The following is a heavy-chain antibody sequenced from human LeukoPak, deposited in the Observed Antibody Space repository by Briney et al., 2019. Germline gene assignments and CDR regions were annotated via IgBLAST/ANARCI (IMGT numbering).Heavy chain of an antibody. CDR2: ISSSGSTI. J-gene: IGHJ4*02. CDR3: ARSSIAVAGTLARYFDY. CDR1: GFTFSDYY. V-gene: IGHV3-11*04. Sequence: KSGGSLRLSCTASGFTFSDYYMSWIRQAPGKGLEWVSYISSSGSTIYYADSVKGRFTISRDNAKNSLYVQMNSLRAEDTAVYYCARSSIAVAGTLARYFDYWGQGTLVTVSS. D-gene: IGHD6-19*01.